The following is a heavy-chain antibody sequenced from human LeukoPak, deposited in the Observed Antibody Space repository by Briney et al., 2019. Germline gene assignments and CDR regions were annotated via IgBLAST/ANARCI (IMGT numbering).Heavy chain of an antibody. CDR2: IYSGGST. J-gene: IGHJ6*03. Sequence: AGSLRLSCAASGFTVSSNYMSWVRQAPGKGLDWVSVIYSGGSTYYSDSVKGRFTISRDNSKNTLYLQMNSLRAEDTAVYYCARVAVPAAIKDYYYYMDVWGKGITVTVSS. CDR1: GFTVSSNY. CDR3: ARVAVPAAIKDYYYYMDV. V-gene: IGHV3-66*02. D-gene: IGHD2-2*02.